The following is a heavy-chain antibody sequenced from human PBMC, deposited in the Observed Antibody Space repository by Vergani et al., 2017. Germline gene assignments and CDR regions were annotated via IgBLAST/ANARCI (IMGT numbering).Heavy chain of an antibody. Sequence: VQLVESGGGLVKPGGSLRLSCAASGFTFSSYGMHWVRQPPGKGLEWVAVISYDGSNKYYADSVKGRFTISRDNSKNTLYLQMNSLRAEDTAVYYCAKWYYYDSSGYYPFGYWGQGTLVTVSS. V-gene: IGHV3-30*18. CDR1: GFTFSSYG. CDR3: AKWYYYDSSGYYPFGY. CDR2: ISYDGSNK. D-gene: IGHD3-22*01. J-gene: IGHJ4*02.